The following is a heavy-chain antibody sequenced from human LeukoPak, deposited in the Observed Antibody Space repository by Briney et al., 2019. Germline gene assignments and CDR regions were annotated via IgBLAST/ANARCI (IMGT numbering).Heavy chain of an antibody. CDR3: AQIFGVVNYYYYMDV. CDR2: IYYSGST. D-gene: IGHD3-3*01. V-gene: IGHV4-39*07. CDR1: GGSISSSSYY. Sequence: PSETLSLTCTVSGGSISSSSYYWGWIRQPPGKGLEWIGSIYYSGSTYYNPSLKSRVTISVDTSKNQFSLKLSSVTAADTAVYYCAQIFGVVNYYYYMDVWGKGTTVTVSS. J-gene: IGHJ6*03.